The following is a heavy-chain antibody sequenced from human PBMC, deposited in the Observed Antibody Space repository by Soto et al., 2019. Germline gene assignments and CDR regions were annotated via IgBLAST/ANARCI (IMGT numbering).Heavy chain of an antibody. CDR2: ISAYNGNT. Sequence: ASVKVSCKASGYTFTSYGISWVRQAPGQGLEWMGWISAYNGNTNYAQKLQGRVTMTTDTSTSTAYMELRSLRSDDTAVYYCARWNDILTGYYTFDYWGQGTLVTVSS. CDR1: GYTFTSYG. J-gene: IGHJ4*02. D-gene: IGHD3-9*01. CDR3: ARWNDILTGYYTFDY. V-gene: IGHV1-18*04.